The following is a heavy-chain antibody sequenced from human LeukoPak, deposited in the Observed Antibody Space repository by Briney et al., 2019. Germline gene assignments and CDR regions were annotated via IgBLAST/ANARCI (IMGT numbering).Heavy chain of an antibody. Sequence: SVKVSCKASGFTFTSSAMQWVRQARGQRLEWIGWIVVGSGNTNYAQKFQERVTITRDMSTSTAYMELSSLRSEDTAVYYCGAFFGGATRVAKVSFDYWARGTRSTVSS. J-gene: IGHJ4*02. D-gene: IGHD1-26*01. CDR1: GFTFTSSA. CDR3: GAFFGGATRVAKVSFDY. CDR2: IVVGSGNT. V-gene: IGHV1-58*02.